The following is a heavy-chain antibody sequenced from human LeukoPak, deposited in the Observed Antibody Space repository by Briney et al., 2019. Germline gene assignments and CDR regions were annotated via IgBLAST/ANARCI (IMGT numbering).Heavy chain of an antibody. CDR3: ARALMVRGVPNFDY. Sequence: PSETLSLTCTVSGGSISSYYWSWIRQPPGKGLEWIGYIFYSGSTNSNPSLKSRVTISVDTSKNRFSLKLSSVTAADTAVYYCARALMVRGVPNFDYWGQGTLVTVSS. J-gene: IGHJ4*02. CDR2: IFYSGST. V-gene: IGHV4-59*01. D-gene: IGHD3-10*01. CDR1: GGSISSYY.